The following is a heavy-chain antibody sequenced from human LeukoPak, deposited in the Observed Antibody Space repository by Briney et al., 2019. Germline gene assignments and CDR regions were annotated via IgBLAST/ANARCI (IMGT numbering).Heavy chain of an antibody. V-gene: IGHV4-59*01. D-gene: IGHD6-19*01. CDR2: MYDSGGP. J-gene: IGHJ4*02. CDR3: ARARSGWEGGCFDH. CDR1: GGSISGYY. Sequence: SETLSLTCSVSGGSISGYYWSWIRQPPGKALEWIGYMYDSGGPRYNPSLKSRVTISLDTSKKPLSLKLSSVTAADTAVYSCARARSGWEGGCFDHWGQGNLVTVSS.